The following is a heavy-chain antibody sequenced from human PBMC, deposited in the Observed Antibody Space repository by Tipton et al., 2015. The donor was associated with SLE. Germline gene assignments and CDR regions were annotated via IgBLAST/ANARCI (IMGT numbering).Heavy chain of an antibody. CDR2: IYYSGST. J-gene: IGHJ4*02. CDR3: ARANGDYVQDY. Sequence: TLSLTCTVSGGSISSYYWSWFRQPPGKGLEWIGYIYYSGSTNYNPSLKSRVTISVDTSKNQFSLKLSSVTAADTAVYYCARANGDYVQDYWGQGTLVTVSS. CDR1: GGSISSYY. D-gene: IGHD4-17*01. V-gene: IGHV4-59*01.